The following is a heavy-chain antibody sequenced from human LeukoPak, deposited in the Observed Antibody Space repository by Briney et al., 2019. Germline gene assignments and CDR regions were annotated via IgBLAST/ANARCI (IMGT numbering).Heavy chain of an antibody. J-gene: IGHJ4*02. Sequence: PGGSLRLSCAASGFTVSSNYMSWVRQAPGKGLEWVSVIYSGGSTYYADSVKGRFTISRDNSKNTLYLQLNSLRGEDTAVYYCARDCGGGSCYYFDYWGQGTLVTVSS. D-gene: IGHD2-15*01. CDR1: GFTVSSNY. V-gene: IGHV3-53*01. CDR3: ARDCGGGSCYYFDY. CDR2: IYSGGST.